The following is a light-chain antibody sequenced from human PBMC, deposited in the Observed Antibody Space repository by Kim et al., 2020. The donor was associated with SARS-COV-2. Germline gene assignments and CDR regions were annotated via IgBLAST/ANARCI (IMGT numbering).Light chain of an antibody. CDR2: SNS. CDR1: SSNIGSNY. CDR3: AAWDDSLSVLYV. Sequence: QRVTISCSGSSSNIGSNYVYWYQQLPGTSPRLLIYSNSQRPSGVPDRFSGSKSGTSASLAISGLRSEDEADYYCAAWDDSLSVLYVFGTGTKVTVL. V-gene: IGLV1-47*01. J-gene: IGLJ1*01.